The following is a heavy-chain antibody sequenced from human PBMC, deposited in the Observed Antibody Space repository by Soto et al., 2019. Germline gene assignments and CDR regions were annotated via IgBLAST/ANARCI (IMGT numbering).Heavy chain of an antibody. J-gene: IGHJ4*02. CDR3: ARGNYYDSSGDFDY. Sequence: ASVKVSFKASGYTFTGYYMHWVRQAPGQGLEWMGWINPNSGGTNYAQKFQGRVTMTRDTSISTAYMELSRLRSDDTAVYYCARGNYYDSSGDFDYWGQGTLVTVSS. D-gene: IGHD3-22*01. V-gene: IGHV1-2*02. CDR2: INPNSGGT. CDR1: GYTFTGYY.